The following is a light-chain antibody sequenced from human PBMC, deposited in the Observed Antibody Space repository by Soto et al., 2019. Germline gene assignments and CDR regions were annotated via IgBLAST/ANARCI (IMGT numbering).Light chain of an antibody. V-gene: IGLV1-44*01. CDR3: AAWDDSLNGWV. Sequence: QAVVTQPPSASGTPGQRVTISCSGSSSNIGSNAVNWYRHLPGTAPKLLICTDNQRPSGVPARFSGSKSGTSASLAISGLQSEDEADYFCAAWDDSLNGWVFGGGTKVTVL. CDR1: SSNIGSNA. J-gene: IGLJ3*02. CDR2: TDN.